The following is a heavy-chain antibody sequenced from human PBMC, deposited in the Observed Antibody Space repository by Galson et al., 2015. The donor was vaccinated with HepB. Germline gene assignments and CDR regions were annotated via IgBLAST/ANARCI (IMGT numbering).Heavy chain of an antibody. CDR1: GYTFTSHD. Sequence: SVKVSCKASGYTFTSHDINWVRQATGQGLEWMGWINHNSGNTGYAQKFQGRVTMTRDNSISTAYMELSSLTSEDTAIYYCARQYCSGGNCYLGIDYWGQGTLVTVSS. CDR3: ARQYCSGGNCYLGIDY. V-gene: IGHV1-8*01. J-gene: IGHJ4*02. CDR2: INHNSGNT. D-gene: IGHD2-15*01.